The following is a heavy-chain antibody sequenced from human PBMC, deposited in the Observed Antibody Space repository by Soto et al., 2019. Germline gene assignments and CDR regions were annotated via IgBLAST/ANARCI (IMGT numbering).Heavy chain of an antibody. J-gene: IGHJ4*02. Sequence: ASVKVSCKASGRTFNNYAISWVRQAPGIGFEWLGVIIPIGGTPEHAQKFQGRVTISADESTNTAYMELSSLRSEDTAVYYCAANYYDGSGHYFIFEHWGQGTLVTVSS. CDR1: GRTFNNYA. CDR2: IIPIGGTP. CDR3: AANYYDGSGHYFIFEH. D-gene: IGHD3-22*01. V-gene: IGHV1-69*13.